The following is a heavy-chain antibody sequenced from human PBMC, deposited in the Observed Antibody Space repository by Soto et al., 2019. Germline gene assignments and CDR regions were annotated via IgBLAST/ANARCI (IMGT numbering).Heavy chain of an antibody. Sequence: QVQLVQSGAEVKKPGASVKVSCKASGYTFTSYAFNWVRQAPGQGLEWMGWISAYSGNTNYAQKFQGRVTMTTDTSTSTAYMELRRRRSDDTAVYYWARDQTVLDYWGQGTLVTVSS. CDR1: GYTFTSYA. CDR2: ISAYSGNT. D-gene: IGHD4-17*01. V-gene: IGHV1-18*04. CDR3: ARDQTVLDY. J-gene: IGHJ4*02.